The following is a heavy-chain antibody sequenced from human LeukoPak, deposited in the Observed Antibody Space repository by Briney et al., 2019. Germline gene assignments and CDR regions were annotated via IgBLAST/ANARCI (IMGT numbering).Heavy chain of an antibody. CDR2: ISYDGSNK. J-gene: IGHJ3*02. CDR3: ARVQLLYTYLDAFDI. Sequence: GGSLRLSCAASGFTFSSYAMHWVRQAPGKGLEWVAVISYDGSNKYYADSVKGRFTISRDNSKNTLYLQMNSLRAEDTAVYYCARVQLLYTYLDAFDIWGQGTMVTVSS. V-gene: IGHV3-30-3*01. CDR1: GFTFSSYA. D-gene: IGHD2-2*02.